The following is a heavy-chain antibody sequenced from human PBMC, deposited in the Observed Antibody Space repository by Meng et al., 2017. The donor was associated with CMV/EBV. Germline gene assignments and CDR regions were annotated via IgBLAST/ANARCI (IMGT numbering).Heavy chain of an antibody. CDR2: ISSNGGST. CDR1: GFTFSSYA. D-gene: IGHD3-3*01. J-gene: IGHJ6*02. V-gene: IGHV3-64*02. CDR3: AKDKGPGVVIMGGGMDV. Sequence: GESLKISCAASGFTFSSYAMHWVRQAPGKGLEYVSAISSNGGSTYYADSVKGRFTISRDNSKNTLYLQMGSLRAEDTALYYCAKDKGPGVVIMGGGMDVWGQGTTVTVSS.